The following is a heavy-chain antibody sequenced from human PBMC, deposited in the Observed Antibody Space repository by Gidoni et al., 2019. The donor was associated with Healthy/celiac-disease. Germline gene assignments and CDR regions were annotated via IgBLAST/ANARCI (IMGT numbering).Heavy chain of an antibody. V-gene: IGHV3-48*02. J-gene: IGHJ6*02. Sequence: EVQLVESGGVLVQPGGSLRLSCPASGFTFSSYSMNWVRQAPGKRLEWVSYISSISSTIYDADSVKGRITISRDNAKNSLYLQMNSLRDEDTAVYYCARDLLPFDPLGGMDVWGQGTTVTVSS. CDR2: ISSISSTI. CDR1: GFTFSSYS. CDR3: ARDLLPFDPLGGMDV. D-gene: IGHD3-16*01.